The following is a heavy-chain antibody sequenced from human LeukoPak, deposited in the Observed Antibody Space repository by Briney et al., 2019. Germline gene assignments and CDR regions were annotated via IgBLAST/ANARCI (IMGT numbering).Heavy chain of an antibody. CDR3: ARGETSSYDY. Sequence: GGSLRLSCAASGFTVSINYMSWVRQAPGKGLEWVSVIYSGGNTYYADSVKGRFTISRDNSKNTAYLQMNSLRAEDKAVYYCARGETSSYDYWGQGTLVTVSS. CDR2: IYSGGNT. D-gene: IGHD2-2*01. V-gene: IGHV3-53*01. J-gene: IGHJ4*02. CDR1: GFTVSINY.